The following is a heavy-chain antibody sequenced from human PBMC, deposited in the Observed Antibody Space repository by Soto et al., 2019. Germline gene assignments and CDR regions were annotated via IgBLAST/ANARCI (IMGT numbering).Heavy chain of an antibody. Sequence: PGGSLRLSCAASGFTFSNAWMNWVRQAPGKGLEWVGRIKSKTDGGTTDYAAPVKGRFTISRDDSKNTLYLQMNSLKTEDTAVYYCTTDTSLTLYYYYYGLDVWGQGTTVTVSS. D-gene: IGHD1-26*01. CDR2: IKSKTDGGTT. CDR3: TTDTSLTLYYYYYGLDV. CDR1: GFTFSNAW. J-gene: IGHJ6*02. V-gene: IGHV3-15*07.